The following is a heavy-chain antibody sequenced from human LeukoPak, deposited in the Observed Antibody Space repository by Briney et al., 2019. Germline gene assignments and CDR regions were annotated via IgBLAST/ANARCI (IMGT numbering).Heavy chain of an antibody. CDR2: INPNSGGT. CDR3: ARVAGITIFGVVMDFDY. J-gene: IGHJ4*02. D-gene: IGHD3-3*01. Sequence: ASVKVSCKASGGTFSSYAISWVRQAPGQGLEWMGWINPNSGGTNYAQRFQGRVTMTRDTSISTAYMELSRLRSDDTAVYYCARVAGITIFGVVMDFDYWGQGTLVTVSS. CDR1: GGTFSSYA. V-gene: IGHV1-2*02.